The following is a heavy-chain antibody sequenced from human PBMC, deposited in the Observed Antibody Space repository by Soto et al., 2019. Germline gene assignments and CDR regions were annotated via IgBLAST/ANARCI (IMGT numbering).Heavy chain of an antibody. D-gene: IGHD2-15*01. V-gene: IGHV3-15*01. CDR3: AAGTGRTDFDY. CDR2: VISKTDGGAI. Sequence: EVQMVESGGGLVNPGGSLRLSCAASGLTISNAWMNWVRQAPGKGLEWIGRVISKTDGGAIDYAAPVRGSFTISRDDSENTLFLQMDSLRSEDTSVYYFAAGTGRTDFDYWGQGTLVTVSS. CDR1: GLTISNAW. J-gene: IGHJ4*02.